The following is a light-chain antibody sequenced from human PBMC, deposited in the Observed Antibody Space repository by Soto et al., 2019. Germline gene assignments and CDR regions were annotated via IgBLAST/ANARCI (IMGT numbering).Light chain of an antibody. Sequence: DIQLTQSPSTLSASVGDRVTVTCRASQRIDRYLAWYQQKPGKAPKLLVYDASTLEGGVPSSFSGSGSATEFIITISSLQHDDFDTYYCQQYKDGAWTFGQGTRVEIK. V-gene: IGKV1-5*01. CDR2: DAS. J-gene: IGKJ1*01. CDR1: QRIDRY. CDR3: QQYKDGAWT.